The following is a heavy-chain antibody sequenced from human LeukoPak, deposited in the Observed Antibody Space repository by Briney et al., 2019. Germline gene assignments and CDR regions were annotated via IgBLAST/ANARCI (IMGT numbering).Heavy chain of an antibody. CDR2: ISGSGGST. CDR1: GFSFSSYA. V-gene: IGHV3-23*01. Sequence: GGSLRLSCAASGFSFSSYAMSRVRQAPGKGLEWVSAISGSGGSTYYADSVKGRFTISRDNSKNTLYLQMNSLRAEDTAVYYCAKANQMITVTSYYYYGMDVWGQGTTVTVSS. CDR3: AKANQMITVTSYYYYGMDV. D-gene: IGHD4-11*01. J-gene: IGHJ6*02.